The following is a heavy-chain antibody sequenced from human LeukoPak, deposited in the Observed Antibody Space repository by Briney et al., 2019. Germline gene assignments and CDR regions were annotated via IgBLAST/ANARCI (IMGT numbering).Heavy chain of an antibody. Sequence: PSETLSLTCTVSGGSISTYYWSWIRQPPGKGLEWIGYIYHSGNTNHNPSLKSRVTISVDTSKNQFSLKLNSVTAADTAVYYCARGGWSFDFWGRGTLVTVSS. CDR3: ARGGWSFDF. CDR2: IYHSGNT. CDR1: GGSISTYY. V-gene: IGHV4-59*01. J-gene: IGHJ2*01.